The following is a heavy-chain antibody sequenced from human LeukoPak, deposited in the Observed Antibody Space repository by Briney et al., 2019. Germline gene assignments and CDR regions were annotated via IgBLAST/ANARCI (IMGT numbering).Heavy chain of an antibody. CDR1: GFTFRMFG. Sequence: GGSLRLSCAASGFTFRMFGMHWVRQAPGKGLEWVAVVSRDGGTTFYGDSVQGRFTISRDNSKNTLYLQMNSLKAEDTAVYYCGKEWHSGGYGSFLDDWGQGTLVTVSS. D-gene: IGHD1-26*01. V-gene: IGHV3-30*18. CDR2: VSRDGGTT. CDR3: GKEWHSGGYGSFLDD. J-gene: IGHJ4*02.